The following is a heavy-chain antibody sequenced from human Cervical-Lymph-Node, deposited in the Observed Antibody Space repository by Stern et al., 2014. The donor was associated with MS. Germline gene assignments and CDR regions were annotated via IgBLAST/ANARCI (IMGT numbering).Heavy chain of an antibody. CDR3: ARQRYFDY. V-gene: IGHV5-51*01. Sequence: EVQLVESGPEVKRPGESLKISCQASGYTFTPYWIGGGRQMPGKGLEGIAIVFAGGCDIRSSPSFQGQFTISAYKASSTSYLQWNNRKASDTAIYYCARQRYFDYWGQGTLVTVSS. CDR1: GYTFTPYW. CDR2: VFAGGCDI. J-gene: IGHJ4*02.